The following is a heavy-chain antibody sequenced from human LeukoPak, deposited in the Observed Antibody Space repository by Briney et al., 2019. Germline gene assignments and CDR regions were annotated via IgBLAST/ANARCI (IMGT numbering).Heavy chain of an antibody. V-gene: IGHV1-8*03. D-gene: IGHD6-13*01. CDR2: MNPNIGNT. Sequence: ASVKVSCKASGYTLTSYNINWVRQDTRHGLEWMGWMNPNIGNTGYAQKFQGRVTITRNTSISTACMELSSVRSEGTAVYYCARGLPGSSWAIDYWGQGTLVTVSS. CDR3: ARGLPGSSWAIDY. J-gene: IGHJ4*02. CDR1: GYTLTSYN.